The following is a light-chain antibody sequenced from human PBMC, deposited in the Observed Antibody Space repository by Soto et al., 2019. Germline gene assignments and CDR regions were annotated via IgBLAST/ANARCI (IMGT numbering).Light chain of an antibody. J-gene: IGLJ2*01. Sequence: QSALTQPASVSGSPGQSITISCIGTSSDVGGYNYVSWYQQHPGKAPKLMIFEVSNRPSGVSNRFSGSKSGNTASLTISGLQAEDEADYYCSSYANSTTLVIFGGGTQLTVL. V-gene: IGLV2-14*01. CDR2: EVS. CDR3: SSYANSTTLVI. CDR1: SSDVGGYNY.